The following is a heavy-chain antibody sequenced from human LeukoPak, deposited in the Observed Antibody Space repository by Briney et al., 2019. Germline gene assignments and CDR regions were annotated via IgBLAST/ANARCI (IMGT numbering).Heavy chain of an antibody. D-gene: IGHD3-16*02. J-gene: IGHJ4*02. CDR2: IYYTGPT. Sequence: PSETLSLTCTVSGGSITTYYWSWLRQPPGKGLEWIGLIYYTGPTNYNPSLKSRVTISVDTSKNQFSLKLGSVTAADTAVYYCASSLYLPPYFDNWGQGTLVSVSS. CDR1: GGSITTYY. CDR3: ASSLYLPPYFDN. V-gene: IGHV4-59*01.